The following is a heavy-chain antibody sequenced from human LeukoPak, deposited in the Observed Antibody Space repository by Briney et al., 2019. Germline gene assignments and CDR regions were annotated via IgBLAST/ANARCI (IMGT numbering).Heavy chain of an antibody. Sequence: ASVKVSCMASGYTFTGYYMHWVRQAPGEGLEWMGWINPNSGGTNYAQKFQGRVTMTRDTSISTAYMELSRLRSDDTAVYYCARDLGPDSSGYQEFDYWGQGTLVTVSS. D-gene: IGHD3-22*01. V-gene: IGHV1-2*02. CDR2: INPNSGGT. J-gene: IGHJ4*02. CDR3: ARDLGPDSSGYQEFDY. CDR1: GYTFTGYY.